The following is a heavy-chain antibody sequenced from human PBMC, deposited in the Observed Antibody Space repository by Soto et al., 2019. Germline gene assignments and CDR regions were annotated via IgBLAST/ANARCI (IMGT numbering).Heavy chain of an antibody. Sequence: GGSLRLSCTGSGFNFGDYSMTWFRQAPGKGLEWVGFIRGRLAGGTTEYAASVKGRFFISRDDSESVTYLQMNSLRSEDTAVYYCTRDRVVSDYWGQGTLVTVSS. CDR3: TRDRVVSDY. V-gene: IGHV3-49*03. CDR1: GFNFGDYS. J-gene: IGHJ4*02. CDR2: IRGRLAGGTT.